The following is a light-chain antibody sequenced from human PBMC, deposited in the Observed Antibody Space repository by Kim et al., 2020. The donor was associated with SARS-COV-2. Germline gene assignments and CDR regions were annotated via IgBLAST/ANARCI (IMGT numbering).Light chain of an antibody. J-gene: IGLJ1*01. CDR1: KLGDKY. Sequence: YELTQPPSVSVSPGQTASITCSGYKLGDKYVSWYQQKPGQSPVVVIYQDNQRPSGIPERFSGSNSGNTATLTISGNQAMDEADYYCQAWDSSTHNYVFGAGTKVTVL. CDR2: QDN. CDR3: QAWDSSTHNYV. V-gene: IGLV3-1*01.